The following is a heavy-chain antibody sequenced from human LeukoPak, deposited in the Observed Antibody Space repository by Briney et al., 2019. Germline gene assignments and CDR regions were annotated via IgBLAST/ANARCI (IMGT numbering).Heavy chain of an antibody. D-gene: IGHD3-22*01. CDR2: ISGSGGST. Sequence: GGSLRLSCAASGFTFSSYAMSWVRQAPGEGLEWVSAISGSGGSTYYADSVKGRSTISRDNSKNTLYLQMNSLRAEDTAVYYCAKVRYYYDSSGYSYFDYWGQGTLVTVSS. CDR1: GFTFSSYA. V-gene: IGHV3-23*01. CDR3: AKVRYYYDSSGYSYFDY. J-gene: IGHJ4*02.